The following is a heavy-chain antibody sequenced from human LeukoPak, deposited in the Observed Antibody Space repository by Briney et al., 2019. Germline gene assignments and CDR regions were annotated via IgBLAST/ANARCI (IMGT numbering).Heavy chain of an antibody. D-gene: IGHD6-19*01. CDR2: IYYSGST. Sequence: PSETLSLTCTVSGGSISSSSYYWGWVRQPPGKGLEWVGSIYYSGSTYYNPSLKSRVTISVDTSKNQFSLKLRSVTAADTAIYYCARAEEAYYRGWYTSSWFDPWGQGTLVTVSS. V-gene: IGHV4-39*07. J-gene: IGHJ5*02. CDR1: GGSISSSSYY. CDR3: ARAEEAYYRGWYTSSWFDP.